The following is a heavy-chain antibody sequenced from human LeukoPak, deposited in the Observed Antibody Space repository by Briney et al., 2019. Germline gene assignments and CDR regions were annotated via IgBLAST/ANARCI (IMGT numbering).Heavy chain of an antibody. Sequence: PGGSLRLSCAASGFTFSSYGMHWVRQAPGKGLEWVSVIYSGGSGGSTYYADSVKGRFTISRDNSKNTLYLQMNSLKAEDTAVYYCARDMDRGAFDIWGQGIMVTVSS. CDR3: ARDMDRGAFDI. CDR2: IYSGGSGGST. CDR1: GFTFSSYG. D-gene: IGHD2-2*03. J-gene: IGHJ3*02. V-gene: IGHV3-NL1*01.